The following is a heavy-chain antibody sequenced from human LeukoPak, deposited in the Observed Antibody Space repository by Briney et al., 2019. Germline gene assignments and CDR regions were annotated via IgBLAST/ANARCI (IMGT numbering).Heavy chain of an antibody. CDR1: GFTFSNYS. J-gene: IGHJ4*02. Sequence: PGGSLRLSCAASGFTFSNYSMNWARQAPGKGLEWVSSISSRSSYIYYADSVKGRFTISRDNAKNSLYLQMNSLRAEDTAVYYCARDSDHDYGDYPDYWGQGTLVTVSS. D-gene: IGHD4-17*01. V-gene: IGHV3-21*01. CDR2: ISSRSSYI. CDR3: ARDSDHDYGDYPDY.